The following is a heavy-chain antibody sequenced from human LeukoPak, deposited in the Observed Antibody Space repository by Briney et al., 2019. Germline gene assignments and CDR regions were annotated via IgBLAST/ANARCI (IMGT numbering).Heavy chain of an antibody. Sequence: SETLSLTCSVSGVSIRSSSFYWGWIRQPPGKGLEWIGSIYYSGSTYYRPSLKSRVTMSVDTSKNQFSLRLSSVTAADTAVYYCARGLRWDLTISGTSTFDYWGQGSLVTVSS. V-gene: IGHV4-39*01. CDR1: GVSIRSSSFY. CDR3: ARGLRWDLTISGTSTFDY. J-gene: IGHJ4*02. CDR2: IYYSGST. D-gene: IGHD1-26*01.